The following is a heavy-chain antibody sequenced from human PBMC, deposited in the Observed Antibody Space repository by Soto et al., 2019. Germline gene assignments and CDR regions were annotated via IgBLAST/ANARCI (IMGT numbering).Heavy chain of an antibody. J-gene: IGHJ4*02. Sequence: GGSLRLSFAASGFTFSSYAMSWVRQAPGKGLEWVSSISSRSSYIYYADSVKGRFTISRDNAKNTLYLQMNSLRAEDMAVYYCARVTLGYCISTSCFYDYWGQGT. CDR1: GFTFSSYA. D-gene: IGHD2-2*01. CDR3: ARVTLGYCISTSCFYDY. V-gene: IGHV3-21*01. CDR2: ISSRSSYI.